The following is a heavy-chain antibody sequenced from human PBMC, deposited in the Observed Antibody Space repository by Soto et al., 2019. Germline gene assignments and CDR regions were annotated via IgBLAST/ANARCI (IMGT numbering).Heavy chain of an antibody. CDR3: ARDENWAFDS. D-gene: IGHD7-27*01. V-gene: IGHV3-48*01. CDR1: GFSFTAYS. CDR2: ISYSTTAI. Sequence: EVQLVESGGGLVQPGGSLRLSCAASGFSFTAYSLNWVRQAPGKGLEWISYISYSTTAIYYADSVKGRFTISRDNAKKLLYLQMSSLRAEDTAVYYCARDENWAFDSWGQGVLVTVSS. J-gene: IGHJ4*02.